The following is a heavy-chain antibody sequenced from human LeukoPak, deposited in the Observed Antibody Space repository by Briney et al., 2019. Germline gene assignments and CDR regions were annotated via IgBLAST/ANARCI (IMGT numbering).Heavy chain of an antibody. CDR2: IYHSGST. CDR3: ARGVGYGSGSYVGLDYFDY. D-gene: IGHD3-10*01. CDR1: GGSISSGGYS. Sequence: SETLSLTCAVSGGSISSGGYSWSWIRQPPGKGLEWIGYIYHSGSTNYNPSLKSRVTISVDTSKNQFSLKLSSVTAADTAVYYCARGVGYGSGSYVGLDYFDYWGQGTLVTVSS. V-gene: IGHV4-30-2*01. J-gene: IGHJ4*02.